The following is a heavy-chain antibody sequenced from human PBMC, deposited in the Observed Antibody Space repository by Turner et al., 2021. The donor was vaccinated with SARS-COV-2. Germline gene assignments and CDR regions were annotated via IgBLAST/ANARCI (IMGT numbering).Heavy chain of an antibody. Sequence: EVKKPGSSVKVSCKASVGTFSSYVISWVRQAPGQGLEWMGGIIPIFGTANYAQKFQGRVTITADESTSTAYMELGSLRSEDTAVYYCARVYSGSYYGGYYYYGMDVWGQGTTVTVSS. CDR1: VGTFSSYV. V-gene: IGHV1-69*01. CDR3: ARVYSGSYYGGYYYYGMDV. D-gene: IGHD1-26*01. J-gene: IGHJ6*02. CDR2: IIPIFGTA.